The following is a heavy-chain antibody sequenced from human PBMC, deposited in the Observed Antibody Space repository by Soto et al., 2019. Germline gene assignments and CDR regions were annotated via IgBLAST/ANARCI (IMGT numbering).Heavy chain of an antibody. CDR2: IDYSGST. J-gene: IGHJ4*02. CDR1: GGSISSGGYY. Sequence: QVQLQESGPGLVKPSQTLSLTCTVSGGSISSGGYYWSWIRQHPGKGMEWIAYIDYSGSTYYNPSLTSRVTISVDTSKNQFSLQLSSVTAADTAVYYCASRIVATIYYCDYWGQGTLVTVSS. V-gene: IGHV4-31*03. D-gene: IGHD5-12*01. CDR3: ASRIVATIYYCDY.